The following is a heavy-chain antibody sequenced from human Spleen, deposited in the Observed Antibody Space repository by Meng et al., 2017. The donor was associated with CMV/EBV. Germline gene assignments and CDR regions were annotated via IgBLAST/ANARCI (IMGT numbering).Heavy chain of an antibody. J-gene: IGHJ6*02. CDR2: INHSGST. CDR1: GGSFSGYY. Sequence: SETLSLTCAVYGGSFSGYYWSWIRQPPGKWLEWIGEINHSGSTNYNPSLKSRVTISVDTSKNQFSLKLSSVTAADTAVYYCARSPNLLYCSSTSCYYYYYGMDVWGQGTTVTVSS. D-gene: IGHD2-2*01. V-gene: IGHV4-34*01. CDR3: ARSPNLLYCSSTSCYYYYYGMDV.